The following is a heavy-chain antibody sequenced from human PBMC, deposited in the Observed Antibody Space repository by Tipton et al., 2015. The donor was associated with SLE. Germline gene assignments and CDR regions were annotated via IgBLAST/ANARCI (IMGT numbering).Heavy chain of an antibody. CDR2: IYYSGST. J-gene: IGHJ4*02. CDR3: AREMGFDSSGNYNPFDY. CDR1: GGSISSYY. D-gene: IGHD3-22*01. V-gene: IGHV4-59*01. Sequence: LRLSCTVSGGSISSYYWSWIRQPPGKGLEWIGYIYYSGSTNYNPSLKSRVTISIDTSKNQVSLKVSSVTAADTAIYYCAREMGFDSSGNYNPFDYWGQGTLVTVSS.